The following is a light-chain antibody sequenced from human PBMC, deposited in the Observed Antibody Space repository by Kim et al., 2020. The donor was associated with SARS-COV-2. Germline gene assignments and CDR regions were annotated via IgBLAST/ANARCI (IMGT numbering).Light chain of an antibody. Sequence: SQRETCFDTSGSSKRVGSHCRAWYEQEPGQGPRRLIYTVSSRATGIPDRFSGSGSGTDFTITISRLEPEDSAGYYCQQYGIEPPYTFGQGTKLEI. CDR3: QQYGIEPPYT. V-gene: IGKV3-20*01. CDR2: TVS. CDR1: KRVGSHC. J-gene: IGKJ2*01.